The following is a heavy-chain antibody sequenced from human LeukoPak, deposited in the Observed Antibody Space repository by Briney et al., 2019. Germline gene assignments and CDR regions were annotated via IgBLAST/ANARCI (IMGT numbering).Heavy chain of an antibody. V-gene: IGHV7-4-1*02. J-gene: IGHJ5*02. CDR2: INTNTGNP. D-gene: IGHD6-13*01. Sequence: ASVKVSCKASGYTFTSYDINWVRQAPGQGLEWMGWINTNTGNPTYAQGFTGRFVFSLDTSVSTAYLQISSLKAEDTAVYYCARCFIAAAGKIRWFDPWGQGTLVTVSS. CDR3: ARCFIAAAGKIRWFDP. CDR1: GYTFTSYD.